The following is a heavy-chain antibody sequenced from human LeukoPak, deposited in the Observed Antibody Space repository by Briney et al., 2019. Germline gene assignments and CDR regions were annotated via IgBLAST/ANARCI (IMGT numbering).Heavy chain of an antibody. CDR1: GGSFSGYF. J-gene: IGHJ4*02. V-gene: IGHV4-34*01. CDR2: INHSGST. Sequence: SETLSLTCAVYGGSFSGYFWSWIRQPPGKGLEWIGEINHSGSTNYNPSLKSRVTISVDTSKNQFSLKLSSVTAADTAVYYCARGRYGDPVGYSDCWGQGTLVTVSS. CDR3: ARGRYGDPVGYSDC. D-gene: IGHD4-17*01.